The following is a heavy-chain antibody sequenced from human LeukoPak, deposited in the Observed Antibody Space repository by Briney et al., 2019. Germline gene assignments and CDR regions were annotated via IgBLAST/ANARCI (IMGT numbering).Heavy chain of an antibody. D-gene: IGHD5-18*01. V-gene: IGHV1-2*02. CDR2: INPNSGGT. CDR1: GYTFSGYY. Sequence: GASVKVSCKASGYTFSGYYMHWVRQAPGQGLEWMGWINPNSGGTNYAQKCQGRVTMTRDTSISTAYMELSRLRSDDTAVYYCARGGYSYGQPPIYYYYYGMDVWGQGTTVTVSS. J-gene: IGHJ6*02. CDR3: ARGGYSYGQPPIYYYYYGMDV.